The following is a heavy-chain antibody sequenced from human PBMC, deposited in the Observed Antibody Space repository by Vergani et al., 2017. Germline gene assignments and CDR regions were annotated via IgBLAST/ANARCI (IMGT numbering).Heavy chain of an antibody. CDR2: INHSGST. V-gene: IGHV4-34*01. D-gene: IGHD3-16*01. CDR3: ALLRLWRGEAFDI. CDR1: GGSFSGYY. Sequence: QVQLQQWGAGLLKPSETLSLTCAVYGGSFSGYYWSWIRQPPGKGLEWIGEINHSGSTNYNPSLKSRVTISVDTSKNQFYLKLSSVNAADTAVYYCALLRLWRGEAFDIWGQGTMVTVSS. J-gene: IGHJ3*02.